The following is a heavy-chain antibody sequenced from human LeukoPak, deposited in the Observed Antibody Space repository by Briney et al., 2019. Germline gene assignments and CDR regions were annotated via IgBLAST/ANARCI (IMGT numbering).Heavy chain of an antibody. D-gene: IGHD5-24*01. Sequence: SETLSLTCAVSGASISRYFWSWIRQPPGKGLEWIGNIFYSGSTNYNPSLESRVTISVDTSKKQFSLKLSSVTAADTAVYYCARDPGSPYSDGYFYYYMDVWGKGTAVTVSS. J-gene: IGHJ6*03. CDR3: ARDPGSPYSDGYFYYYMDV. V-gene: IGHV4-59*01. CDR1: GASISRYF. CDR2: IFYSGST.